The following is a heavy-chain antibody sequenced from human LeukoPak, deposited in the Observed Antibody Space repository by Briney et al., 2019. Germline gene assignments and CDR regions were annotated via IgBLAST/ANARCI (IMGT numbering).Heavy chain of an antibody. CDR2: INPNSGGT. V-gene: IGHV1-2*06. CDR3: ASLTSGYLLEYFQH. Sequence: ASVKVSCKASGYTFTGYYMHWVRQAPGQGLEWMGRINPNSGGTNYAQKFQGRVTMTRDTSISTAYMELSRLRSDDTAVYYCASLTSGYLLEYFQHWGQGTLATVSS. J-gene: IGHJ1*01. D-gene: IGHD3-22*01. CDR1: GYTFTGYY.